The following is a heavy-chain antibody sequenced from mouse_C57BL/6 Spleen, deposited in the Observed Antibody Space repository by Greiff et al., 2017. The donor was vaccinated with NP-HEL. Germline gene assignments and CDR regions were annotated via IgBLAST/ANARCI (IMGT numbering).Heavy chain of an antibody. CDR1: GFTFSDYG. CDR2: ISSGSSTI. CDR3: ATGGFAY. Sequence: EVMLVESGGGLVKPGGSLKLSCAASGFTFSDYGMHWVRQAPEKGLEWVAYISSGSSTIYYADTVKGRFTISRDNAKNTLFPQMTSLRSEDTAMYYCATGGFAYWGQGTLVTVSA. J-gene: IGHJ3*01. V-gene: IGHV5-17*01.